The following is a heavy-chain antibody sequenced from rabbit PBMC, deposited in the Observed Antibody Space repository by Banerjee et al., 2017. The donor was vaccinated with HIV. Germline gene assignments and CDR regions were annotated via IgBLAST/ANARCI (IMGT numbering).Heavy chain of an antibody. CDR2: MDPGSRSTT. D-gene: IGHD4-1*01. CDR1: GSDISSSYW. J-gene: IGHJ4*01. V-gene: IGHV1S45*01. Sequence: QEQLVESGGGLVQPEGSLTLTCKASGSDISSSYWICWVRQAPGKGLEWIACMDPGSRSTTFYASWAKGRFTISKTSSTTVTLQMTSLTAADTATYFCARDLAGVIGWNFSLWGPGTLVTVS. CDR3: ARDLAGVIGWNFSL.